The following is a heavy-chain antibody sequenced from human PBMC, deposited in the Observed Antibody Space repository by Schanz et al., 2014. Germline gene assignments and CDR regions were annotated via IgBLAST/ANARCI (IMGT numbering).Heavy chain of an antibody. J-gene: IGHJ6*02. CDR3: AKDRQTTVNRVGYYYGMDV. V-gene: IGHV3-30*04. D-gene: IGHD4-4*01. CDR2: ISYDGSNK. Sequence: QVQLVESGGGVVQPGRSLRLSCAGYGFTFSSYAMHWVRQAPGKGLEWVAVISYDGSNKYYADSVKGRFTISRDNSKNTLYLQMNSLRAEDTALYYCAKDRQTTVNRVGYYYGMDVWGQGTTVTVSS. CDR1: GFTFSSYA.